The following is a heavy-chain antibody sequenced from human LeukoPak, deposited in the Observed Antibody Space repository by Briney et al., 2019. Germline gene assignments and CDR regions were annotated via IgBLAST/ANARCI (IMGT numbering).Heavy chain of an antibody. CDR2: VYHTGST. CDR3: ARGFASGWYSRYDP. J-gene: IGHJ5*02. Sequence: PSETLSLTCTVSGDPVSRGSYYWSWIRQPPGKELEWIGYVYHTGSTNYNPSLKSRVTTSVDTSKNEFSLKMTSVTAADTAVYYCARGFASGWYSRYDPWGQGTLVTVSS. CDR1: GDPVSRGSYY. V-gene: IGHV4-61*01. D-gene: IGHD6-19*01.